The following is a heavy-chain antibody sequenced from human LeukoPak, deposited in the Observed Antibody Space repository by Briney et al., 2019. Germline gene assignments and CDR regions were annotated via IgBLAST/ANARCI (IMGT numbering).Heavy chain of an antibody. D-gene: IGHD1-26*01. V-gene: IGHV4-34*01. Sequence: SETLSLTCAVYGGSFSGYYWSWIRQPPGKGLEWIGSIYYSGSTYYNPSLKSRVTISVDTSKNQFSLKLSSVTAADTAVYYCARMGGRYDWGQGTLVTVSS. CDR3: ARMGGRYD. CDR2: IYYSGST. CDR1: GGSFSGYY. J-gene: IGHJ4*02.